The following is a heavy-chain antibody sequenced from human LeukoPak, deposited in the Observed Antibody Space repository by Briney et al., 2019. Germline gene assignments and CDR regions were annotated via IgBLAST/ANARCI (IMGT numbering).Heavy chain of an antibody. CDR1: GYTFTGYY. Sequence: ASVKVSCKASGYTFTGYYMHWVRQAPGQGLEWMGWINANSGGRDYAQKFQERVTMTRDTSISTAYMELSRLRFDDTAVYYCARDGHGGNSFDYWGQGTLVTVSS. J-gene: IGHJ4*02. V-gene: IGHV1-2*02. CDR2: INANSGGR. D-gene: IGHD4-23*01. CDR3: ARDGHGGNSFDY.